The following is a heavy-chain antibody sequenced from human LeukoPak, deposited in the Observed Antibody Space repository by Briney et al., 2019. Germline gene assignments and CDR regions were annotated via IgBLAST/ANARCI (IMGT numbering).Heavy chain of an antibody. CDR2: IYSGGST. J-gene: IGHJ4*02. D-gene: IGHD3-3*01. CDR3: ASTYYDFWSGNRYFDY. CDR1: GFTVSSNY. V-gene: IGHV3-53*01. Sequence: GGSLRLSCAASGFTVSSNYMSWVRQAPGKGLEWVSVIYSGGSTYYADSVKGRFTISRDNSKNTLYLQMNSLRAEDTAVYYCASTYYDFWSGNRYFDYWGQGTLVTVSS.